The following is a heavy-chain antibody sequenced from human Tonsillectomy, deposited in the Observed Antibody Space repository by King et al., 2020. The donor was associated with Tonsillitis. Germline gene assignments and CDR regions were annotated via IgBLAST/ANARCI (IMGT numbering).Heavy chain of an antibody. D-gene: IGHD3-10*01. J-gene: IGHJ6*03. CDR1: GGTFSSYA. CDR2: IIPMFGTS. CDR3: AVYGSGTYYKSDYYYYYMDV. V-gene: IGHV1-69*01. Sequence: QLVQSGAEVKKPGSSVKVSCKASGGTFSSYAFTWVRQAPGQGLEWMGGIIPMFGTSNHAQKFQGRVTITADEYTGTAYMELSSLRSEDTAVYYCAVYGSGTYYKSDYYYYYMDVWGKGTTVTVSS.